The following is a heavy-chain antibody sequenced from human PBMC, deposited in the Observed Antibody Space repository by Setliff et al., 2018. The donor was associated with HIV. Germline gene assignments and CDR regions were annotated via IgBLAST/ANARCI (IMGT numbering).Heavy chain of an antibody. D-gene: IGHD1-26*01. CDR2: ISGSAGST. CDR1: GFTFSSFA. V-gene: IGHV3-23*01. J-gene: IGHJ4*02. CDR3: ARDRGGSYTPLDF. Sequence: GGSLRLSCAAPGFTFSSFAMTWVRQAPGKGLEWVSSISGSAGSTYYADSVKGRFTISRDNARNSLYLQLNSLRAEDTAVYYCARDRGGSYTPLDFWGQGTLVTVSS.